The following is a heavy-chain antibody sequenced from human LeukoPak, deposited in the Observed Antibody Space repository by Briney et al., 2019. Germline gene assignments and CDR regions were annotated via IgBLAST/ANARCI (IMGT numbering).Heavy chain of an antibody. Sequence: TPSETLSLTCAVYGGSFSGYYWSWIRQPPGEGLEWIGEINHSGSTNYNPSLKSRVTISVDTSKNQFSLKLSSATAADTAVYYCARVRSPRAGIPFDYWGQGTLVTVSS. CDR1: GGSFSGYY. CDR3: ARVRSPRAGIPFDY. J-gene: IGHJ4*02. CDR2: INHSGST. V-gene: IGHV4-34*01. D-gene: IGHD1-1*01.